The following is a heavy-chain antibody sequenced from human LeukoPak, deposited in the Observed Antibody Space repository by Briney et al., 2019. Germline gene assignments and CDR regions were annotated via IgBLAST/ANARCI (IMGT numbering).Heavy chain of an antibody. J-gene: IGHJ3*02. D-gene: IGHD2-2*02. V-gene: IGHV1-2*02. Sequence: ASVKVSCRASGFTFIGYYMHWVRQAPGQGLEWMGWINPNTGGTNYAQVLQGRVTMTRDTSISIAYMELSRLRSDDTAVYYCARERGSCSSANCYTSDAFDIWGQGTMVTVSS. CDR2: INPNTGGT. CDR1: GFTFIGYY. CDR3: ARERGSCSSANCYTSDAFDI.